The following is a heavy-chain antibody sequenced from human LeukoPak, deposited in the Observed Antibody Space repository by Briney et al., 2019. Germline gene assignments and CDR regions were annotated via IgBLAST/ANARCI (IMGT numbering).Heavy chain of an antibody. CDR2: INPNSGGT. Sequence: ASVKVSCKASGYTFTGYYMHWVRQAPGQGLEWMGRINPNSGGTNYAQKFQGRVTMTRDTSISTAYMELSRLRSDDTAVYYCARDRDYYDSPDAFDIWGQGTMVTVSA. V-gene: IGHV1-2*06. CDR3: ARDRDYYDSPDAFDI. CDR1: GYTFTGYY. J-gene: IGHJ3*02. D-gene: IGHD3-22*01.